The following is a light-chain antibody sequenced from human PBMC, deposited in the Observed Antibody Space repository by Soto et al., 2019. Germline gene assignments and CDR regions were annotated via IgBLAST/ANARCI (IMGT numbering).Light chain of an antibody. CDR1: QAINTY. Sequence: DIQMTQSPSFLSASVGDRVTISCRASQAINTYLNWYQQKPGKAPKLLIYGTSDLQNGVPSRFSGGGSVTDFTLTISSLQPEDFATYYCQQSYSTLLFTFGQGTRLEVK. CDR3: QQSYSTLLFT. CDR2: GTS. J-gene: IGKJ5*01. V-gene: IGKV1-39*01.